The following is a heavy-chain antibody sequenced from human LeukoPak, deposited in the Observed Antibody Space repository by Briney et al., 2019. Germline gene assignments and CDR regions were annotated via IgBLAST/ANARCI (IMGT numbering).Heavy chain of an antibody. D-gene: IGHD1-1*01. CDR2: TYYRSKWYD. V-gene: IGHV6-1*01. CDR1: GDSVSSNSAA. J-gene: IGHJ4*02. CDR3: ARGERTSFDY. Sequence: PSQTLSLTCAIPGDSVSSNSAAWNWIRQSPSRGLEWLGRTYYRSKWYDGYAVSVKSRITINPDTSKNQFSLQLNSVTPDDTAVYYCARGERTSFDYWGQGTLVTVSS.